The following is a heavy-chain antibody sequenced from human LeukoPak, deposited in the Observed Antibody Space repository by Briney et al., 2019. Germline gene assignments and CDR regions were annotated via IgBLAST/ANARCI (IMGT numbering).Heavy chain of an antibody. D-gene: IGHD2-2*02. CDR3: ARGIYCSSTSCYNVLDY. CDR2: INHSGSN. V-gene: IGHV4-34*01. J-gene: IGHJ4*02. CDR1: GGSFSGYY. Sequence: SETLSLTCAVYGGSFSGYYWSWIRQPPGKGLEWIGEINHSGSNNYNPSLKSRVTISVDTSKNQFSLKLSSVTAADTAVYYCARGIYCSSTSCYNVLDYWGQGTLVTVSS.